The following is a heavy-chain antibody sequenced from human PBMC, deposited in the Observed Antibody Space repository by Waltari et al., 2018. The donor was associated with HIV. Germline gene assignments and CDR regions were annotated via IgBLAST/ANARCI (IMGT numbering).Heavy chain of an antibody. CDR2: IKQDGSEK. V-gene: IGHV3-7*01. Sequence: EVQLVESGGGLVQPGGSLRLSCAASGFTFSNDWMSWVRQAPGKGLEWVANIKQDGSEKYYVDSVKGRFTISRDNDKNSVDLQMNSLRAEDTAVYYCARDGGRRGPFGYWGQGTLVTVSS. CDR3: ARDGGRRGPFGY. CDR1: GFTFSNDW. J-gene: IGHJ4*02. D-gene: IGHD3-3*01.